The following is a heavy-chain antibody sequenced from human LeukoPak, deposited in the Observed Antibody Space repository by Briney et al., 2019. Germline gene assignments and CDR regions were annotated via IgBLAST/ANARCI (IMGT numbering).Heavy chain of an antibody. J-gene: IGHJ4*02. Sequence: VGSLRLSCAASGFTFSSYGMHWVRQAPGKGLEWVAFIRYDGSNKYYADSVKGRFTISRDNSKNTLYLQMNSLRAEDTAVYYCAKDRGERRYYYDSSGYSLDYWGQGTLVTVSS. CDR2: IRYDGSNK. CDR1: GFTFSSYG. V-gene: IGHV3-30*02. CDR3: AKDRGERRYYYDSSGYSLDY. D-gene: IGHD3-22*01.